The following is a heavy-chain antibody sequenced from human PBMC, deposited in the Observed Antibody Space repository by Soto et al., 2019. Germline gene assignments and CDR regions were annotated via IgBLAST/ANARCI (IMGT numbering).Heavy chain of an antibody. J-gene: IGHJ4*02. CDR2: INAGNGNT. V-gene: IGHV1-3*01. Sequence: GASVKVSCKASGYTFTNYAIHWVRQAPGQRLEWMGWINAGNGNTKYSQKFQGRVTITRDTSASTAYMELSSLRSEDTAVYYCARGPNPYYFDYWGQGTLVTVSS. CDR3: ARGPNPYYFDY. CDR1: GYTFTNYA.